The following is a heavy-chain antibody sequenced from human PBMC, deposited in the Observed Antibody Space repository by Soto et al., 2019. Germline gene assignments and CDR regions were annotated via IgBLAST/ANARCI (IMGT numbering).Heavy chain of an antibody. Sequence: EVQLVQSGGGLVQPGGSLRLSCEASGFSLSAFWMNWVRQSPRKGLEWVSNINPEGSEKVYVDSVKGRFTVSRDNTQKSVYFQMDILRSEDTAVYYCAGWGNNVCYLGQGSLVTVSS. CDR3: AGWGNNVCY. J-gene: IGHJ4*02. V-gene: IGHV3-7*04. D-gene: IGHD3-16*01. CDR2: INPEGSEK. CDR1: GFSLSAFW.